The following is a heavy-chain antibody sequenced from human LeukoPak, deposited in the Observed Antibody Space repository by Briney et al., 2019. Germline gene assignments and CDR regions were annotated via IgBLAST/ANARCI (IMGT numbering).Heavy chain of an antibody. J-gene: IGHJ4*02. Sequence: VASVKVSCTASGGTFSSYAISWVRQAPGQGLEWMGMIYPRDGSTSYAQKFQGRVTVTRDTSTSTVHMELSGLRSEDTAVYYCARDQEGFDYWGQGTLVTVSS. V-gene: IGHV1-46*01. CDR3: ARDQEGFDY. CDR2: IYPRDGST. CDR1: GGTFSSYA.